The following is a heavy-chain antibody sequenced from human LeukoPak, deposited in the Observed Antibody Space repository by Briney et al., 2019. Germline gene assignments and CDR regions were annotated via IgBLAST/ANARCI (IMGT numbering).Heavy chain of an antibody. CDR2: ISSSSSTI. V-gene: IGHV3-48*01. D-gene: IGHD3-22*01. J-gene: IGHJ4*02. Sequence: TGGSLRLSCAASGFTFSSYSMNWVRQAPGKGLEWVSYISSSSSTIYYADSVKGRFTISRDNSKNTLYLQMNSLRAEDTAVYYCAKGYYYDSSGYYYPFPYFDYWGQGTLVTVSS. CDR1: GFTFSSYS. CDR3: AKGYYYDSSGYYYPFPYFDY.